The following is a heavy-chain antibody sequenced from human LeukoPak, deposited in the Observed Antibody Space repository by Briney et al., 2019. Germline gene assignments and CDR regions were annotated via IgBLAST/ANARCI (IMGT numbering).Heavy chain of an antibody. Sequence: GGSLRLSCAASGFTVISNYMSWVRQPAGKGLEWVSVLYSGGATFYADSVKGRFTISRDTSKNTLYLQMNDLRADDTAVYYCTKLKGWYGEGFFDYWGQGTLVTVSS. D-gene: IGHD6-19*01. V-gene: IGHV3-53*01. CDR3: TKLKGWYGEGFFDY. CDR2: LYSGGAT. J-gene: IGHJ4*02. CDR1: GFTVISNY.